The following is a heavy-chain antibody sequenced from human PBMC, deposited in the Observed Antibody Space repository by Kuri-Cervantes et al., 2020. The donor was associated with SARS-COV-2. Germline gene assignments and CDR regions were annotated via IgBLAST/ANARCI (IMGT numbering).Heavy chain of an antibody. CDR2: IYHSGST. Sequence: GSLRLSCAVSGYSISSGYYWGWIRQPPGKGLEWIGSIYHSGSTYYNPSLKSRVTISVDTPKNQFSLKLSSVTAADTAVYYCARVPIAAPEYWGQGTLVTVSS. CDR3: ARVPIAAPEY. J-gene: IGHJ4*02. CDR1: GYSISSGYY. V-gene: IGHV4-38-2*01. D-gene: IGHD6-13*01.